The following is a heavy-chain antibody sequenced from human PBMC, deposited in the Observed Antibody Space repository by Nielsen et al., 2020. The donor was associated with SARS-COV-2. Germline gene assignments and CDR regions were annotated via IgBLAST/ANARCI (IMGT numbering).Heavy chain of an antibody. J-gene: IGHJ6*02. D-gene: IGHD6-6*01. V-gene: IGHV1-2*04. Sequence: ASVEVSCKASGYTFTGYYIHWVRQAPGQGLEWMGWINPNSGDTNYSQKFQGWVTMATDTSITTAYMELSRLRSDDTAVYYCARTTDGSSYYGMDVWGQGTTVTVS. CDR3: ARTTDGSSYYGMDV. CDR1: GYTFTGYY. CDR2: INPNSGDT.